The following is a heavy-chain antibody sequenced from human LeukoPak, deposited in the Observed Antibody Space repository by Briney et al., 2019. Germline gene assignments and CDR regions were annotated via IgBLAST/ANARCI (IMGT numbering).Heavy chain of an antibody. Sequence: PGGSLRLSCAASGFTVSSNYMSWVRQPPGKGLEWIGSIYYGGNTYYNPSLKSRVTISVDTSKNQFSLNLSSVTAADTAVHYCARRGSRDWYFDLWGRGTLVTVSS. J-gene: IGHJ2*01. D-gene: IGHD3-10*01. V-gene: IGHV4-39*01. CDR1: GFTVSSNY. CDR3: ARRGSRDWYFDL. CDR2: IYYGGNT.